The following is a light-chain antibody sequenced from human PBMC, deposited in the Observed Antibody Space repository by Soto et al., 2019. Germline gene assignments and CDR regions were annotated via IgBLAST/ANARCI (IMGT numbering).Light chain of an antibody. V-gene: IGLV3-21*02. CDR1: NIGMKS. Sequence: SYELNQPPSVSVAPGQTAKISCDGDNIGMKSVHWYQQMPGQAPVLVVYDDSERPSGIPERISGSNPGNTATLTISRVEAGDEADYYCQVWDTNSDHLVFGGGTKLTVL. J-gene: IGLJ2*01. CDR2: DDS. CDR3: QVWDTNSDHLV.